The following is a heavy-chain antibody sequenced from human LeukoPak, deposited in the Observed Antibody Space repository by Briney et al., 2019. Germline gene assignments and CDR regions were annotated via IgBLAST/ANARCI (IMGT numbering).Heavy chain of an antibody. CDR3: AXGLSNLGYCSSTSCYFDY. V-gene: IGHV4-34*01. J-gene: IGHJ4*02. CDR2: INHSGST. D-gene: IGHD2-2*01. Sequence: SETLSLTCAVYGGSFSGYYWSWIRQPPGKGLEWIGEINHSGSTNYNPSLKSRVTISVDTSKNQFSLKLSSVTAADTAGYYCAXGLSNLGYCSSTSCYFDYWGQGTLVTVSS. CDR1: GGSFSGYY.